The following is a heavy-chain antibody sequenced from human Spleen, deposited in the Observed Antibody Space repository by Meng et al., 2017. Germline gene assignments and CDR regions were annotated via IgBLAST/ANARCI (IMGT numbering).Heavy chain of an antibody. CDR3: ARELAGDYYFDL. CDR1: GFTFSDYY. CDR2: ISNSGGTI. V-gene: IGHV3-11*01. D-gene: IGHD1-1*01. J-gene: IGHJ4*02. Sequence: GESLKISCAASGFTFSDYYMTWIRQAPGKGLEWVSYISNSGGTIYYADSLQGRFTISRDNAKNSIYLQMNDLRAEDTAVYYCARELAGDYYFDLWGRGTLVTVSS.